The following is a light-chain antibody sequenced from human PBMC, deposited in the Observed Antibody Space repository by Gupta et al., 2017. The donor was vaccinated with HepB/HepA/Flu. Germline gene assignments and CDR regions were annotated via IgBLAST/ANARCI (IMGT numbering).Light chain of an antibody. V-gene: IGKV2-30*01. CDR3: MQASHWPLT. CDR2: KVS. Sequence: DVVMTQSPLSLPVTLGQPASISCRSSQGLVSSDGNTYLSWFQQRPGQSPRRLIYKVSDRDSGVPDRFSGSGSGNGYTLRISRVEADDVGIYYCMQASHWPLTFGGGTKVEIK. J-gene: IGKJ4*01. CDR1: QGLVSSDGNTY.